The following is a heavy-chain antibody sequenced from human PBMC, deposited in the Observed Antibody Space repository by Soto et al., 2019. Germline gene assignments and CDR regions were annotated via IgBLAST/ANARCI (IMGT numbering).Heavy chain of an antibody. J-gene: IGHJ6*02. CDR3: ATLSKVYGTDV. V-gene: IGHV4-59*08. CDR2: VYYSGST. Sequence: QVQLQESGPGLVKPSETLSLTCTVSGGSISSDYWSWIRQPPGKGLEWIGYVYYSGSTNYNPSPKSTVTTSVETSKTQFSLKMSSVTAADTAVYFCATLSKVYGTDVWGQGTTVIVSS. CDR1: GGSISSDY.